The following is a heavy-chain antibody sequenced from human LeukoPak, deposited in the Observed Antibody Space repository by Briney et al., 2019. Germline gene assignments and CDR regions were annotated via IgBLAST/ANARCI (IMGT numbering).Heavy chain of an antibody. V-gene: IGHV4-4*07. Sequence: PSETLSLTCTVSGGSISSYYWSWIRQPAGKGLEWIGRIYTSGSTNYNPSLKSRVTMSVDTSKNQFSLKLSSVTAADTAAYYCARGSLWFGELGSSQYYFDYWGQGTLVTVSS. J-gene: IGHJ4*02. D-gene: IGHD3-10*01. CDR3: ARGSLWFGELGSSQYYFDY. CDR2: IYTSGST. CDR1: GGSISSYY.